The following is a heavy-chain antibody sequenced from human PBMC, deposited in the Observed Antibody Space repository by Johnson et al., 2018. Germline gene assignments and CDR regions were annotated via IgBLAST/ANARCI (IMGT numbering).Heavy chain of an antibody. CDR2: MNPNSGNT. Sequence: QVQLVESGAEVKKPGASVKVSCKASGYTFTSYDINWVRQATGQGLEWMGWMNPNSGNTGYAQKFQGRVTMTRNTSISTAYMELSSLRSEDTAVYYCARALRGDIVVVPAAKYYYYYMDVWGKGTTVTVSS. J-gene: IGHJ6*03. D-gene: IGHD2-2*01. V-gene: IGHV1-8*01. CDR3: ARALRGDIVVVPAAKYYYYYMDV. CDR1: GYTFTSYD.